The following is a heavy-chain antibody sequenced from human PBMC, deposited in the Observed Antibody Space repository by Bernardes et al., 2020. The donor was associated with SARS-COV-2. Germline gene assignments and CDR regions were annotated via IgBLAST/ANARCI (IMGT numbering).Heavy chain of an antibody. V-gene: IGHV3-23*01. J-gene: IGHJ3*02. D-gene: IGHD1-26*01. CDR3: AKGGVREAFDI. Sequence: GSLRLSCATSGFTFSSFAMSWVRQAPGKGLEWVSAISGSSTKTFYADSVRGRFSISRDNSKNTLYLQMNSLRAEDTALYYCAKGGVREAFDIWGQGTMVTVSS. CDR1: GFTFSSFA. CDR2: ISGSSTKT.